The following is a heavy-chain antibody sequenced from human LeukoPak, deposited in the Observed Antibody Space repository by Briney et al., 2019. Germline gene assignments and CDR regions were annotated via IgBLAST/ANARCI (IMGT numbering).Heavy chain of an antibody. Sequence: PGGSLRLSCAASGFTFSSYGMHWVRQAPGKGLEWVAFIRYDGTNKYYADSVRGRFTISRDNSKNTLYLQMNSLRAEDTAVYYCAKDGECSSSSCLYFDYWGQGTLVTVSS. CDR3: AKDGECSSSSCLYFDY. V-gene: IGHV3-30*02. D-gene: IGHD2-2*01. J-gene: IGHJ4*02. CDR2: IRYDGTNK. CDR1: GFTFSSYG.